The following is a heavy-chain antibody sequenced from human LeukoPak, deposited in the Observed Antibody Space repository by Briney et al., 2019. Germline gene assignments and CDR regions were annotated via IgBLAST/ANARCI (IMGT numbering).Heavy chain of an antibody. CDR3: ARYYGSGSYLENWFDP. CDR1: GGSINTGTYY. J-gene: IGHJ5*02. Sequence: SETLSLTCTVSGGSINTGTYYWGWIRQPPGKGLEWLASIFYSGHTYYNPSLQSRLTISLDTSKNQFSLELKSVTAADTAVYYCARYYGSGSYLENWFDPWGQGTLVTVSS. V-gene: IGHV4-39*07. D-gene: IGHD3-10*01. CDR2: IFYSGHT.